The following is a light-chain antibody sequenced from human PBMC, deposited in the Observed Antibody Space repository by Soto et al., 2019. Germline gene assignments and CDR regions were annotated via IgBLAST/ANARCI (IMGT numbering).Light chain of an antibody. J-gene: IGLJ1*01. CDR2: NNN. CDR1: SSNIGSGT. Sequence: QSVLTQPPSVSGTPGQRVTISCSGGSSNIGSGTVNWYQQLPGTAPKLLIYNNNQRPSGVPDRFSGSKSGTSGSLAISGLQSEDEADYYCASWDDSLTGLYVFGTGTKLTVL. CDR3: ASWDDSLTGLYV. V-gene: IGLV1-44*01.